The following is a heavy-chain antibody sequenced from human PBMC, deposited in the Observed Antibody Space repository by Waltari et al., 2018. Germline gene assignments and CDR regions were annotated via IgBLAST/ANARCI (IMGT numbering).Heavy chain of an antibody. D-gene: IGHD2-15*01. J-gene: IGHJ4*02. CDR1: GGSFSGYY. V-gene: IGHV4-34*01. Sequence: QVQLQQWGAGLLKPSETLSLTCAVYGGSFSGYYWSWIRQPPGKGLGWIGEINHSGSTNYNPSLKSRVTISVDTSKNQFSLKLSSVTAADTAVYYCASLGYCSGGSCYSPYDYWGQGTLVTVSS. CDR3: ASLGYCSGGSCYSPYDY. CDR2: INHSGST.